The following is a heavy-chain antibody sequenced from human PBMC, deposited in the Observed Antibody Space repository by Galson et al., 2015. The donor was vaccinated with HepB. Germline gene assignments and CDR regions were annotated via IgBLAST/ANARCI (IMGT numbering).Heavy chain of an antibody. CDR3: ARTDYGDYPFFAFDI. D-gene: IGHD4-17*01. CDR1: GYTFTSYA. Sequence: SVKVSCKASGYTFTSYAMNWVRQAPGQGLEWMGWINTNTGNPTYAQGFTGRFVFSLDTSVSTAYLQISSLKAEDTAVYYCARTDYGDYPFFAFDIWDQGTMVTVSS. V-gene: IGHV7-4-1*02. CDR2: INTNTGNP. J-gene: IGHJ3*02.